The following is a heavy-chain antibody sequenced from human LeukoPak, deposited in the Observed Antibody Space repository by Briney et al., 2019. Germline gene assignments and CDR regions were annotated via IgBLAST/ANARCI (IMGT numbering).Heavy chain of an antibody. D-gene: IGHD2-2*01. CDR1: GGSISSYY. J-gene: IGHJ4*02. V-gene: IGHV4-59*08. CDR2: IYYSGST. Sequence: PSETLSLTCTVSGGSISSYYWSWIRQPPGRGLEWMGYIYYSGSTNYNPSLKSRVTISVDTSKNQFSLKLSSVTAADTAVYYCARSAGYCSSTSCTHPDYWGQGTLVTVSS. CDR3: ARSAGYCSSTSCTHPDY.